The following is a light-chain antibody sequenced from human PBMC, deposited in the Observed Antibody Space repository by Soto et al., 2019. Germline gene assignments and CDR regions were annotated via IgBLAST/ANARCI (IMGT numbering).Light chain of an antibody. CDR1: QSISSW. CDR2: KAS. Sequence: DIQMTQSPSTLSASVGDRVTITCRASQSISSWLAWYQQKPGKAPKLLIYKASSLESGVPSRFSGSGSGTEFSLTISSLQTDDFATYYCQQYSSYPFSFGPGTEVDIK. CDR3: QQYSSYPFS. J-gene: IGKJ3*01. V-gene: IGKV1-5*03.